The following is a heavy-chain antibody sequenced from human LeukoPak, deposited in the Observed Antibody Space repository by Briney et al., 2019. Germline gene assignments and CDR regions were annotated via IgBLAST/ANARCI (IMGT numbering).Heavy chain of an antibody. J-gene: IGHJ4*02. V-gene: IGHV3-23*01. CDR3: AKDYYDILTGHFNY. CDR1: GFTFSSYA. Sequence: GGSLRLSCAASGFTFSSYAMSWVRQAPGKGLEWVSGISGSDGSTNYADSVKGRFTISRDNSKNTLYLQMNSLRAEDTAVYYCAKDYYDILTGHFNYWGQGTLVTVSS. CDR2: ISGSDGST. D-gene: IGHD3-9*01.